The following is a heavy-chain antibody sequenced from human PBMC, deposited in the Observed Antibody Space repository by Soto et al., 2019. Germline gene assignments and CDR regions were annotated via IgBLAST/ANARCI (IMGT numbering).Heavy chain of an antibody. Sequence: QVQLQQWGAGLLKPSETLSLTCAVYGGSFSGYYWSWIRQPPGKGLEWIGEINHSGSTNYNPSLKSRVTISVDTSKNQFSLKLSSVTAADTAVYYCARVTYSGRYRDAFDIWGQGTMVTVSS. CDR2: INHSGST. D-gene: IGHD1-26*01. V-gene: IGHV4-34*01. J-gene: IGHJ3*02. CDR3: ARVTYSGRYRDAFDI. CDR1: GGSFSGYY.